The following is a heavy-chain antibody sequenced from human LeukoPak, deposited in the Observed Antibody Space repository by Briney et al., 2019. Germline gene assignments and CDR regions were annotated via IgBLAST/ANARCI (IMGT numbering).Heavy chain of an antibody. J-gene: IGHJ3*01. CDR1: GFTFSSYA. Sequence: PGGSLRLSCAASGFTFSSYAMNWVRQAPGKGLEWVSSISTSSTYIYYADSVKGRFTISRDNAKNSLYLQMNGLRAEDTAVYYCASHYDGAFDVWGQGTMVTVSS. CDR3: ASHYDGAFDV. D-gene: IGHD3-22*01. CDR2: ISTSSTYI. V-gene: IGHV3-21*01.